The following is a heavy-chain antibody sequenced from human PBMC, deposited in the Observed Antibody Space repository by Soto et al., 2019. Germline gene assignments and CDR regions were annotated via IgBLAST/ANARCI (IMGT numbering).Heavy chain of an antibody. CDR1: GFTFSGYS. CDR3: ASGRVEDSSGWATYFDY. Sequence: EVQLVESGGGLVQPGGSLRLSCAASGFTFSGYSMFWVRQAPGKGLEYVSAINTNGVNTFYAKSVKGRFTISRDNSKNTMYLQMGSLRAEDVAVYYCASGRVEDSSGWATYFDYWGQGTLVTVSS. J-gene: IGHJ4*02. CDR2: INTNGVNT. V-gene: IGHV3-64*01. D-gene: IGHD6-19*01.